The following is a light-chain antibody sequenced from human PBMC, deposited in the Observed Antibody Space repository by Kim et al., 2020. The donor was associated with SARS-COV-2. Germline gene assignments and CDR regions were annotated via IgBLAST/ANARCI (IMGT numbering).Light chain of an antibody. Sequence: SSELTQDPAVSVALGQTVTITCQGDSLRRYYASWFQQRPGQAPVLVIYARNYRPSGIPDRFSGSYSGNTASLTITGVQAEDEADYYCNSRDSNSDIVIFGGGTQLTVL. V-gene: IGLV3-19*01. CDR3: NSRDSNSDIVI. CDR2: ARN. J-gene: IGLJ2*01. CDR1: SLRRYY.